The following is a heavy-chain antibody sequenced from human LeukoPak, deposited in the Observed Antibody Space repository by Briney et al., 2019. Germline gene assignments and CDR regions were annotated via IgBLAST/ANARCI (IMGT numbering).Heavy chain of an antibody. D-gene: IGHD3-10*01. CDR2: IYHSGST. CDR1: GYSISSGYY. Sequence: SETLSLTCAVSGYSISSGYYWGWIRQPPGKGLEWIGSIYHSGSTYYNPSLKSRVTISVDTSKDQFSLKLSSVTAADTAVYYCARDYYGSGSSDYWGQGTLVTVSS. J-gene: IGHJ4*02. V-gene: IGHV4-38-2*02. CDR3: ARDYYGSGSSDY.